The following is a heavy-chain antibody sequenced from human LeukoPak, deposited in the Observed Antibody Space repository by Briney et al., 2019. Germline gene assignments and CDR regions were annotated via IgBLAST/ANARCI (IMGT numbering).Heavy chain of an antibody. J-gene: IGHJ4*02. CDR2: ISYDGSNK. CDR1: GFTFSSYG. V-gene: IGHV3-30*18. D-gene: IGHD3-22*01. Sequence: PGGSLRLSCAASGFTFSSYGMHWVRQAPGKGLEWVAVISYDGSNKYYADSVKGRLTISRDNSKNTLYLQMNSLRAEDTAVYYCAKALAYYYDSSGYTENYFDYWGQGTLVTVSS. CDR3: AKALAYYYDSSGYTENYFDY.